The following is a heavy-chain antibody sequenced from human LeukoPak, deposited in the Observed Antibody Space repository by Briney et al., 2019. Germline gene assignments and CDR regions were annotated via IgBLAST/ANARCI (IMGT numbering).Heavy chain of an antibody. Sequence: GGSLRLSCAASGFTFSSYAMHWVRQAPGKGLEWVAVISYDGSNKYYADSVKGRFTISRDNAKNSLYLQMNSLRAEDTALYYCAKGGVTMIAFDAFDIWGQETMVTVSS. CDR2: ISYDGSNK. J-gene: IGHJ3*02. CDR1: GFTFSSYA. D-gene: IGHD3-22*01. CDR3: AKGGVTMIAFDAFDI. V-gene: IGHV3-30-3*01.